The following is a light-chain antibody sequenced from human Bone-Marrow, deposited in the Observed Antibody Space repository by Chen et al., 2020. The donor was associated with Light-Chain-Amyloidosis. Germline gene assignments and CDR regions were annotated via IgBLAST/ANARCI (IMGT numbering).Light chain of an antibody. CDR2: EVT. J-gene: IGLJ1*01. Sequence: QSALTQPASVSGSPGQSITISCTGTSSDVAGDNHVSWYQQHPDKAPKLMIYEVTNRPSWVPDGFSGSKSDNTASLTISGLQTEDEADYFCSSYTITNTLVFGSGTRVTVL. CDR1: SSDVAGDNH. CDR3: SSYTITNTLV. V-gene: IGLV2-14*01.